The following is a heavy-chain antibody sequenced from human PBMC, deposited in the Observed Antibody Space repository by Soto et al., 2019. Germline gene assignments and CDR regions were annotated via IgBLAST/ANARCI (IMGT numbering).Heavy chain of an antibody. Sequence: ASVKVSCKASGGTFSSYAIGWVRQAPGQGLEWMGGIIPIFGTANYAQKFQGRVTITADESTSTAYMELSSLRSEDTAVYYCARGSTGPGSDFDYWGQGTLVTVSS. CDR2: IIPIFGTA. J-gene: IGHJ4*02. CDR3: ARGSTGPGSDFDY. V-gene: IGHV1-69*13. CDR1: GGTFSSYA. D-gene: IGHD1-1*01.